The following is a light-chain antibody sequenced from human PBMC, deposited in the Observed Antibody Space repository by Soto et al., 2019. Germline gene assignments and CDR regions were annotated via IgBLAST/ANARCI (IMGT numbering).Light chain of an antibody. Sequence: EIVLTQSPGTLSLSPGERATLSCRASQSVSSSYLAWYRQKPGQAPRLLIYGAPKRATGIPDRFRGSGSATDFTLTISRLEPEDFAVYYCQQYSSSPTFGQGTKLEIK. CDR2: GAP. J-gene: IGKJ2*01. V-gene: IGKV3-20*01. CDR3: QQYSSSPT. CDR1: QSVSSSY.